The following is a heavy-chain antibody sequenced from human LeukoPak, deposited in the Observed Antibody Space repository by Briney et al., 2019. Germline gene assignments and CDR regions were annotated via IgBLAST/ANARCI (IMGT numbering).Heavy chain of an antibody. V-gene: IGHV3-7*03. CDR3: ARAGYSSGWYRGKYYYYGMDV. D-gene: IGHD6-19*01. CDR2: IKEDGSEK. J-gene: IGHJ6*02. CDR1: GFTFSSYW. Sequence: GGSLRLSCAASGFTFSSYWMTWVRQAPGKGLEWVANIKEDGSEKYYVDSVKGRITISRDNAKNSLYLQMNSLRAEDTAVYYCARAGYSSGWYRGKYYYYGMDVWGQGTTVTVSS.